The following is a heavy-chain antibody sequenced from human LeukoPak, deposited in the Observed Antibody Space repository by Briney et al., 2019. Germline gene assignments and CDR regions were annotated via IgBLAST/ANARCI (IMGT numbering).Heavy chain of an antibody. CDR1: GFTFSSYS. Sequence: PGGSLRLSCAASGFTFSSYSMNWVRQAPGKGLEWVSSISSSSSYIYYADSVKGRFTISRDNAKNSLYLQMNSLRAEDTAVYYCASAVAAAGLNWFDPWGQGTLVTVSS. V-gene: IGHV3-21*01. J-gene: IGHJ5*02. CDR3: ASAVAAAGLNWFDP. CDR2: ISSSSSYI. D-gene: IGHD6-25*01.